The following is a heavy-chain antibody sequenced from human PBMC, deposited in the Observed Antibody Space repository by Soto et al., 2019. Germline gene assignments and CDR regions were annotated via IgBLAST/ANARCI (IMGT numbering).Heavy chain of an antibody. Sequence: EVQLVESGGGLVQPGGSLRLSCAASGFTFTDYWVHWVRQSPGKGLVWVSRIKGDETTTNYADSVEGRFTISRDNARNTVYLQINSLTVEDTAVYFCARGLRGAYGMDVWGQGTTVTVSS. V-gene: IGHV3-74*01. CDR3: ARGLRGAYGMDV. CDR1: GFTFTDYW. CDR2: IKGDETTT. D-gene: IGHD2-21*02. J-gene: IGHJ6*02.